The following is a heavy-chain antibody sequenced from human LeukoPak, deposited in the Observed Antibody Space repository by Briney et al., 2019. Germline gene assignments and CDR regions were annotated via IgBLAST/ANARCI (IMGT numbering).Heavy chain of an antibody. D-gene: IGHD3-22*01. CDR3: VKARYYDSSGPFDY. J-gene: IGHJ4*02. Sequence: GGSLRLSCAASGFTFSDYYMSWIRQAPGKGLEWVSSISGSATNTYYADSVKGRFTISRDKSKNTLDLQMISLRAEDTAVYYCVKARYYDSSGPFDYWGQGTLVTVSS. V-gene: IGHV3-23*01. CDR1: GFTFSDYY. CDR2: ISGSATNT.